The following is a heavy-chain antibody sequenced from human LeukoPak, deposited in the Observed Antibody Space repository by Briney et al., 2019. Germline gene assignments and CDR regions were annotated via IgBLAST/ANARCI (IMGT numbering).Heavy chain of an antibody. J-gene: IGHJ6*02. CDR2: IYPGDSDT. CDR3: ARRIAVAGTGYYGLDV. Sequence: NHGESLKISCKGSGYTFNTYWIAWARQMPGKGLEWMGIIYPGDSDTRYSPSFQGQVTISADKSIGTAYLQWSSLKASDTATYYCARRIAVAGTGYYGLDVWGQGTTVTVSS. CDR1: GYTFNTYW. V-gene: IGHV5-51*01. D-gene: IGHD6-19*01.